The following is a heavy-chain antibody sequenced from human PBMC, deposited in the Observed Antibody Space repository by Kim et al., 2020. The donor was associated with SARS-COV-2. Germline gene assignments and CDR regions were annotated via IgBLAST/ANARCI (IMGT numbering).Heavy chain of an antibody. Sequence: YADSVKGRFTISRDNAKNSLYLQMNSLRAEDAAVYYCARDPGGLYYFDYWGQGTLVTVSS. CDR3: ARDPGGLYYFDY. J-gene: IGHJ4*02. D-gene: IGHD2-2*02. V-gene: IGHV3-11*06.